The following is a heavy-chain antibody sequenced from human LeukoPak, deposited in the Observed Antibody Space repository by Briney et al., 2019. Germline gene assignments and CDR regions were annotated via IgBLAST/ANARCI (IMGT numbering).Heavy chain of an antibody. CDR2: IYTGGGT. V-gene: IGHV4-61*02. CDR3: ARDGSVAPDY. CDR1: GGSISSGSYY. Sequence: SETLSLTCTVSGGSISSGSYYWSWIRQPAGKGLEWIGRIYTGGGTNYNPSLKSRVTISLATSKNQFSLKPSSVTAADTAVYYCARDGSVAPDYWGQGTLVTVSS. D-gene: IGHD6-19*01. J-gene: IGHJ4*02.